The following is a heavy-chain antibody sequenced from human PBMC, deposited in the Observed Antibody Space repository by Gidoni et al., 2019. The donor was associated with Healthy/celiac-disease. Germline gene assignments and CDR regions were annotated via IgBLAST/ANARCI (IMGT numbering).Heavy chain of an antibody. D-gene: IGHD6-13*01. CDR3: AREYSSSWQNYYYYGMDV. Sequence: QVQLVQSGAEVKKPGASVKVSCKASGYTFTSYAMHWVRQAPGQRLEWMGWINAGNGNTKYSQKFQGRVTITRDTSVSTAYMELSSLRSEDTAVYYCAREYSSSWQNYYYYGMDVWGQGTTVTVSS. J-gene: IGHJ6*02. CDR1: GYTFTSYA. CDR2: INAGNGNT. V-gene: IGHV1-3*01.